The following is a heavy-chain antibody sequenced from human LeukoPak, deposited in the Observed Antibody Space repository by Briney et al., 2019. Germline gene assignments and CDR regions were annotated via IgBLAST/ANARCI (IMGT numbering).Heavy chain of an antibody. V-gene: IGHV3-9*01. CDR3: AKVGVANYDFWSGYYKPFDY. Sequence: TGGSLRLSCAASGFTFDDYAMHWVRQAPGKGLEWVSGISWNSGSIGYADSVKGRFTISRDNAKNSLYLQMNSLRAEDTALYYCAKVGVANYDFWSGYYKPFDYWGQGTLVTVSS. J-gene: IGHJ4*02. D-gene: IGHD3-3*01. CDR2: ISWNSGSI. CDR1: GFTFDDYA.